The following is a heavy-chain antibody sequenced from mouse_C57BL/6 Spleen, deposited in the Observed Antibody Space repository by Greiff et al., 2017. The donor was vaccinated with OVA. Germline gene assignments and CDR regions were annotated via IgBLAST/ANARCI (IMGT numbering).Heavy chain of an antibody. CDR1: GYTFTSYW. Sequence: VQLQQPGAELVMPGASVKLSCKASGYTFTSYWMHWVKQRPGQGLEWIGEIDPSDSYTNYNQKFKGKSTLTVDKSSSTSYMQLSSLTSEDSAVYYCARRTILYSFDYWGQGTTLTVSS. D-gene: IGHD2-12*01. V-gene: IGHV1-69*01. CDR2: IDPSDSYT. J-gene: IGHJ2*01. CDR3: ARRTILYSFDY.